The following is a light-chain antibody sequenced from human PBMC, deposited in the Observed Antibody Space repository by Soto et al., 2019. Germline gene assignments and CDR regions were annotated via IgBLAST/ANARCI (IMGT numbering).Light chain of an antibody. V-gene: IGKV1-5*03. CDR2: KAS. CDR3: QHYNSYSEA. CDR1: QAISSW. Sequence: IQMTQSPSSLSASVGDRAIITCRASQAISSWLAWYQQKPGKAPKLLIYKASTLKSGVPSRFSGSGSGTEFTLTISSLQPDDFATYYCQHYNSYSEAVGQGTKVDIK. J-gene: IGKJ1*01.